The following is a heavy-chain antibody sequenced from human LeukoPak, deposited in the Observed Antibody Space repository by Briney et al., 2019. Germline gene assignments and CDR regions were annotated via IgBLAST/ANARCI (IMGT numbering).Heavy chain of an antibody. Sequence: ASVKVSCKASGYTFTGYYMHWVRQAPGQGLEWMGRINPNSGGTNYAQKFQGRATMTRDTSISTAYMELSRLRSDDTAVYYCARVEYDYVWGSYRYTFDYWGQGTLVTVSS. CDR1: GYTFTGYY. D-gene: IGHD3-16*02. CDR2: INPNSGGT. J-gene: IGHJ4*02. V-gene: IGHV1-2*06. CDR3: ARVEYDYVWGSYRYTFDY.